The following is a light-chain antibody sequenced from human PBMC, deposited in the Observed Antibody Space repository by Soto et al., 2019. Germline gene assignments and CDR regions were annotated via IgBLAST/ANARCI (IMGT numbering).Light chain of an antibody. J-gene: IGKJ1*01. Sequence: DVVMTQSPLSLPVTLGQPASISCRSSQSLIYSDGKTYLNWFQQRPGQSPRRLIYNVSNRDSGVPDRFSGSGSGTDFTLKIDRVEAEDVGLYYCMQAAHWPWTFGQGTRVEIK. V-gene: IGKV2-30*01. CDR1: QSLIYSDGKTY. CDR3: MQAAHWPWT. CDR2: NVS.